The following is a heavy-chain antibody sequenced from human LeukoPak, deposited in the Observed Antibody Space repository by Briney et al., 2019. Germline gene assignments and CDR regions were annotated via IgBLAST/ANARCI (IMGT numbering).Heavy chain of an antibody. J-gene: IGHJ4*02. D-gene: IGHD3-10*01. Sequence: SETLSLTCAVYGGSFSGYYWSWIRQPPGNGLEWIGEINHSGSTNYNPSLKSRVTISVDTSKNQFSLKLSSVTAADTAVYYCARGPPLITMVRGVRHAPLDYWGQGTLVTVSS. CDR3: ARGPPLITMVRGVRHAPLDY. CDR2: INHSGST. CDR1: GGSFSGYY. V-gene: IGHV4-34*01.